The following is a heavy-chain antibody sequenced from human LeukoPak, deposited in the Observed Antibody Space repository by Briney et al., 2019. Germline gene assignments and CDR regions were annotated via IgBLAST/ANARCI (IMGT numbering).Heavy chain of an antibody. J-gene: IGHJ4*02. CDR1: GDSISSNSYF. CDR3: ARDDGYTYGFKTSDY. V-gene: IGHV4-39*07. CDR2: VYYGGNS. D-gene: IGHD5-18*01. Sequence: KTSETLSLTCTVSGDSISSNSYFWGWIRLPPGKGLEWIGSVYYGGNSYYNPSLKSRVTISVDTSNNQFSLKLSSVTAADTAVYYCARDDGYTYGFKTSDYWGQGTLVTVSS.